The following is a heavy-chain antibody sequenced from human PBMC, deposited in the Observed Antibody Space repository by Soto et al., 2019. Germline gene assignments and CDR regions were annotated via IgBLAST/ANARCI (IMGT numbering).Heavy chain of an antibody. CDR2: IYYSGST. Sequence: QVQLQESGPGLVKPSQTLSLTCTVSGGSISSGDYYWSWIRQPPGKGLEWIGYIYYSGSTYYNPSLKSRVTMSVDTSKNQFSLKLSSVTAADTAVYYCARDPTVYDSSGYTFDYWGQGTLVTVSS. CDR3: ARDPTVYDSSGYTFDY. D-gene: IGHD3-22*01. CDR1: GGSISSGDYY. V-gene: IGHV4-30-4*01. J-gene: IGHJ4*02.